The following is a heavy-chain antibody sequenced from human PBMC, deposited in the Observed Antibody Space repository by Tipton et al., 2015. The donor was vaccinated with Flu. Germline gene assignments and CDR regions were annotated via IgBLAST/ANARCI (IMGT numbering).Heavy chain of an antibody. V-gene: IGHV4-39*07. J-gene: IGHJ4*02. Sequence: LRLSCSVSGASFSSIGHYWGWIRQSPGKGLEWIGTIYYGGSTYYNPSLKSRVTISLDMSKSQFSLQLTSVTAADTAVYFCAREHGYHVFWGQGKLVTVSS. CDR3: AREHGYHVF. CDR1: GASFSSIGHY. D-gene: IGHD5-18*01. CDR2: IYYGGST.